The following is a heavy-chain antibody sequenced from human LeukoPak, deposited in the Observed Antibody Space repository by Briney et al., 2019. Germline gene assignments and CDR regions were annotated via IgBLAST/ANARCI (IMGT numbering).Heavy chain of an antibody. CDR3: VRNKLGARYFDS. V-gene: IGHV1-8*01. J-gene: IGHJ4*02. Sequence: ASVKVSCKASGYTFTNYDINWVRQATGQGLEWMGWMNPNSGNTGYAQKFQGRVTMTSNASISTAYMELNSLRSEDTAVYYCVRNKLGARYFDSWGQGTLVTVSS. D-gene: IGHD1-26*01. CDR1: GYTFTNYD. CDR2: MNPNSGNT.